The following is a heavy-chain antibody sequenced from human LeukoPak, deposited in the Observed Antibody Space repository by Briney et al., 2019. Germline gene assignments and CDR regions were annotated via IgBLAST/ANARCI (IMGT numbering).Heavy chain of an antibody. V-gene: IGHV3-43*02. CDR2: ISGDGGTT. Sequence: GGSLRLSCAASGFTFSSFVVSWVRQAPGKGLEWVSFISGDGGTTYYRDSVKGRFTISRDNSKNSLYLQLESLRADDTALYFCATSHGWSPDHWGQGTLVTVSS. D-gene: IGHD6-19*01. CDR3: ATSHGWSPDH. J-gene: IGHJ4*02. CDR1: GFTFSSFV.